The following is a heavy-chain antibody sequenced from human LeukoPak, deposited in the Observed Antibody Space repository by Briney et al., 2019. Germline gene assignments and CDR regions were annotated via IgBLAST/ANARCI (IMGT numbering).Heavy chain of an antibody. CDR3: ARSSGSYIHPDY. J-gene: IGHJ4*02. V-gene: IGHV3-23*01. D-gene: IGHD1-26*01. CDR1: GFTFSSYA. Sequence: GGSLRLSCAASGFTFSSYAMSWVRQAPGKGLEWVSAISGSGGSTYYADSVKGRFTISRDNAKNTLYLQMNSLRAEDTAVYYCARSSGSYIHPDYWGQGTLVTVSS. CDR2: ISGSGGST.